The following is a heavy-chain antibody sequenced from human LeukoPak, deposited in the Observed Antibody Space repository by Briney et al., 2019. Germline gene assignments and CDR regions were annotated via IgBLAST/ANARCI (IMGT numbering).Heavy chain of an antibody. CDR2: ISYDGSNK. V-gene: IGHV3-30-3*01. CDR3: ARGGSTYCGGDCYST. CDR1: GFTFSSYA. D-gene: IGHD2-21*02. Sequence: GGSLRLSCAASGFTFSSYAMHWVRQAPGKGLEWVAVISYDGSNKYYADSVKGRFTISRDNSKNTLYLQMNSLRAEDTAVYYCARGGSTYCGGDCYSTWGQGTLVTVSS. J-gene: IGHJ5*02.